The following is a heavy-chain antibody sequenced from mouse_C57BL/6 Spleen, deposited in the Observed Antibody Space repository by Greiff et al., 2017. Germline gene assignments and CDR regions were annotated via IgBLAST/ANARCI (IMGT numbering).Heavy chain of an antibody. D-gene: IGHD4-1*01. CDR1: GYTFTDYE. CDR2: IDPETGGT. V-gene: IGHV1-15*01. Sequence: QVQLKQSGAELVRPGASVTLSCKASGYTFTDYEMHWVKQTPVHGLEWIGAIDPETGGTAYNQKFKGKAILTADKSSSTAYMELRSLTSEDSAVYYCTRSPPSSYFDYWGQGTTLTVSS. CDR3: TRSPPSSYFDY. J-gene: IGHJ2*01.